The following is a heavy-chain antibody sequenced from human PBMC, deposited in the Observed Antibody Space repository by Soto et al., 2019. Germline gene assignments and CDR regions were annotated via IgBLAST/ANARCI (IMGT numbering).Heavy chain of an antibody. D-gene: IGHD3-9*01. V-gene: IGHV4-34*01. J-gene: IGHJ5*02. Sequence: QVQLQQWGAGLLKPSETLSLTCAVYGGSFINHYWSWIRQPPGKGLEWIGEINHIGITHYNPSLKSRVTLSVDTFKKQFSLKLSSVAAADTAVYYCARGDILIGSRNWFDPWGQGTLVTVSS. CDR2: INHIGIT. CDR3: ARGDILIGSRNWFDP. CDR1: GGSFINHY.